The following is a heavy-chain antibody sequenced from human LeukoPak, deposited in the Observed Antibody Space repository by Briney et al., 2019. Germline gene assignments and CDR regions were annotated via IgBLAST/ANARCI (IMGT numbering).Heavy chain of an antibody. CDR2: ISGSGGST. CDR1: GFTFSSYV. J-gene: IGHJ3*02. V-gene: IGHV3-23*01. D-gene: IGHD1-14*01. Sequence: GGSLRLSCAASGFTFSSYVMSWVRQAPGKGLEWVSAISGSGGSTYYADSVKGRFTISRDNSKNTLYLQMNSLRAEDTAVYYCAKSLTGGDAFDIWGQGTMVTVSS. CDR3: AKSLTGGDAFDI.